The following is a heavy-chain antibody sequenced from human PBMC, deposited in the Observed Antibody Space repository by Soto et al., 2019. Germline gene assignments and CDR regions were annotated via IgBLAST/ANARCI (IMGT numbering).Heavy chain of an antibody. CDR3: TRLPMDYYYGMDV. J-gene: IGHJ6*02. CDR2: NYPGDSDT. V-gene: IGHV5-51*01. Sequence: GASLKISCKGSGDSFTSYWSGWVRQMPGKGLEWMGINYPGDSDTRYSPSFQGQVTISADKSISTAYLQWSSLKASDTAMYYSTRLPMDYYYGMDVWDQGTTASVSS. CDR1: GDSFTSYW.